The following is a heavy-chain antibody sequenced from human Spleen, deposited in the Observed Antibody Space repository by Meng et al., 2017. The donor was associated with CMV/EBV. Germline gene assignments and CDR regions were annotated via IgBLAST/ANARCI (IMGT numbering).Heavy chain of an antibody. CDR1: GFTFSSYS. D-gene: IGHD6-6*01. CDR3: ARDRVEYSSSSGAFDI. J-gene: IGHJ3*02. Sequence: GGSLRLSCAASGFTFSSYSMNWVRQAPGKGLEWVSCISSSSTYIYYADSVKGRFTISRDNAKNSLYQQMNSLRAEDTAVYYCARDRVEYSSSSGAFDIWGQGTMVTVSS. V-gene: IGHV3-21*01. CDR2: ISSSSTYI.